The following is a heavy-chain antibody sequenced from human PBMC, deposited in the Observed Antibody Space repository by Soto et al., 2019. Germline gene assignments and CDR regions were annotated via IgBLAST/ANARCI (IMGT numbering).Heavy chain of an antibody. J-gene: IGHJ4*02. V-gene: IGHV3-23*01. Sequence: GGSLRLSCAASGFTFSSYAMSWVRQAPGKGLEWVSTISAGGGNTYYADSVKGRFTISRDNSKNTLYLQMNSLRAEDTAVYYCAKRGLREIKDDYWGQGTLVTVSS. D-gene: IGHD4-17*01. CDR2: ISAGGGNT. CDR3: AKRGLREIKDDY. CDR1: GFTFSSYA.